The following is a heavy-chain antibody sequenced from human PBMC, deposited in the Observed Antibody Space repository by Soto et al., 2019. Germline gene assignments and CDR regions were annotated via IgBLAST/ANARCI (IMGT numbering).Heavy chain of an antibody. D-gene: IGHD2-21*01. V-gene: IGHV3-66*01. CDR1: GFPGTTSY. CDR3: ARTFPHEVWIALGDPYCKMEA. Sequence: EVQLAESGGGLVQPGGSLRLSCAASGFPGTTSYMSWVRQAPGKGLEWVSTIYSGGPVYYADSVKARFAISKDSSTNTRYLEMNNVRAGDTAVYCCARTFPHEVWIALGDPYCKMEAWAKGSTVVVSS. CDR2: IYSGGPV. J-gene: IGHJ6*04.